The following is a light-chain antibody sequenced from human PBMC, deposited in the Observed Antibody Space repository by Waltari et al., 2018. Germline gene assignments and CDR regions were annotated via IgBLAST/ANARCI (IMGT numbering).Light chain of an antibody. Sequence: EIVLTQSPATLSLSPGERATLSCRASQSVSHYLAWFQQKPGQAPRLLIYEASRRATGIPTRFSGSGSATDFTLTISSLEPEDFAVYYCQQRSNWLFTFGQGTKLEIK. J-gene: IGKJ2*01. V-gene: IGKV3-11*01. CDR1: QSVSHY. CDR3: QQRSNWLFT. CDR2: EAS.